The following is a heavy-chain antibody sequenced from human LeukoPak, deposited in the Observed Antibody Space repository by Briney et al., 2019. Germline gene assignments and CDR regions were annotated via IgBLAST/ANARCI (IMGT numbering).Heavy chain of an antibody. V-gene: IGHV3-30*04. CDR2: ISYDGSNK. Sequence: GRSLRLSCAASGFTFSSYAMHWVRQAPGKGLEWVAVISYDGSNKYYADSVKGRYTISRDNSKNTLYLQMNSLRAEDTAVYYCARGGLAVSYYDFWSGYATRDYYYYYMDVWGKGTTVTVSS. CDR3: ARGGLAVSYYDFWSGYATRDYYYYYMDV. J-gene: IGHJ6*03. D-gene: IGHD3-3*01. CDR1: GFTFSSYA.